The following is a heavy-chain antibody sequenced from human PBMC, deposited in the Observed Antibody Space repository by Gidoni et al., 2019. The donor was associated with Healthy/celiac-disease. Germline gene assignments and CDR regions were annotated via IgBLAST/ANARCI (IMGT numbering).Heavy chain of an antibody. V-gene: IGHV4-61*01. CDR2: IYYSGST. Sequence: QVQLQESGPGLVKPSETLSLTCTVSGGSVSSGSYYWSWIRQPPGKGLEWIGYIYYSGSTNNNPSLKSRVTISVDTSKNQFSLKLSSVTAADTAVYYCARDNLSGYPVNYYGMDVWGQGTTVTVSS. J-gene: IGHJ6*02. CDR3: ARDNLSGYPVNYYGMDV. CDR1: GGSVSSGSYY. D-gene: IGHD5-12*01.